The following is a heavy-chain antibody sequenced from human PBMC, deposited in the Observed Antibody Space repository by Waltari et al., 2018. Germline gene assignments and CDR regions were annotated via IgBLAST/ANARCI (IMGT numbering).Heavy chain of an antibody. J-gene: IGHJ4*02. V-gene: IGHV3-30*04. D-gene: IGHD2-2*01. Sequence: QGQLVESGGGVVQPGRSLRISCAASGFTFISYTMHWVRQAPGKGVEWVAVISYDGSNKYHADSVKVLFTISRDNSKNTLYLQMNSLRTEDTAVYYCARDGEMYCSSTSCYYFDHWGQGTLVTVSS. CDR3: ARDGEMYCSSTSCYYFDH. CDR2: ISYDGSNK. CDR1: GFTFISYT.